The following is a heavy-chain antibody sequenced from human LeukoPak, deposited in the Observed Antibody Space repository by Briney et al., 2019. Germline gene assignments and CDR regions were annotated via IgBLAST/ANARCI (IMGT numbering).Heavy chain of an antibody. D-gene: IGHD2-8*01. V-gene: IGHV4-34*01. CDR3: ARGLSEVFF. J-gene: IGHJ4*02. CDR2: INHIGST. Sequence: SETLSLTCAASGGSFSGFYWSWIRQPPGKGLEWIGNINHIGSTNYNPSLKSRVSISVGTSKKQFSLRLSSVTAADTAVYYCARGLSEVFFWGQGTLVTVSS. CDR1: GGSFSGFY.